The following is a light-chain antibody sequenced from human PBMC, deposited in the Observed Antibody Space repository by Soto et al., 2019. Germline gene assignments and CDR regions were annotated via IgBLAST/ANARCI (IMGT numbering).Light chain of an antibody. CDR3: CSYAGSYTYV. CDR1: SSNIGSHY. J-gene: IGLJ1*01. Sequence: QSVLTQPPSASGTPGQRVTISCSGSSSNIGSHYVSWYQQHPGKAPKLMIYDVSKRPSGVPDRFSGSKSGNTASLTISGLQAEDEADYYCCSYAGSYTYVFGTGTKVTVL. V-gene: IGLV2-11*01. CDR2: DVS.